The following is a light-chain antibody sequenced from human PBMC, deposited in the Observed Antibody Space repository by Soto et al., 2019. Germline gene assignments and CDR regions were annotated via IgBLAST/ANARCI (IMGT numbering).Light chain of an antibody. V-gene: IGKV3-15*01. CDR3: QQHNNWPLT. J-gene: IGKJ4*01. Sequence: EVVMTQSPATLSVSPGERATLSCRASQSVSSNLAWYQQKVGQAPRLLIYRASTRATGIPARFSGSGSGTQFTLTISSLQSEDFAVYYCQQHNNWPLTFGGGTKVEIK. CDR2: RAS. CDR1: QSVSSN.